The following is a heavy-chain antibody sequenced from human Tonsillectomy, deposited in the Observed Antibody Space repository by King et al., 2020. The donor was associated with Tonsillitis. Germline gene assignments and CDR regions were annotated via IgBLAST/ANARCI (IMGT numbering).Heavy chain of an antibody. J-gene: IGHJ5*02. CDR1: GYTFTKYG. V-gene: IGHV1-18*01. Sequence: QLVQSGAEVKKPGASVKVSCKASGYTFTKYGISWVRQAPGQGLEWMGWISGYNGSTNYAQKLQGRVTMTTDTSTSTAYMELRSLRSDDTAVYYCARDLIDCSSTSWLCDWFDPWGQGTLVTVSS. D-gene: IGHD2-2*01. CDR2: ISGYNGST. CDR3: ARDLIDCSSTSWLCDWFDP.